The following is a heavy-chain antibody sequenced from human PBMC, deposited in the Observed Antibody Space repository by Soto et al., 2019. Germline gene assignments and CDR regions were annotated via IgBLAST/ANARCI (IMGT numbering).Heavy chain of an antibody. J-gene: IGHJ4*02. CDR1: GGSFSGYY. Sequence: PSETLSLTCAVYGGSFSGYYWSWIRQPPGKGLEWIGEINHSGSTNYNPSLKSRVTISVDTSKNQFSLKLSSVTAADTAVYYCALRLRFLGYPFDYWGQGTLVTVPQ. D-gene: IGHD3-3*01. V-gene: IGHV4-34*01. CDR2: INHSGST. CDR3: ALRLRFLGYPFDY.